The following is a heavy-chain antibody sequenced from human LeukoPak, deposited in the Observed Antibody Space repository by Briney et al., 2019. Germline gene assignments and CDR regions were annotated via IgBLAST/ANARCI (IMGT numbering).Heavy chain of an antibody. J-gene: IGHJ4*02. CDR1: GFTFSSYS. D-gene: IGHD2-2*01. CDR2: ISSSSSYI. CDR3: AISTSCYLY. Sequence: GGSLRLSCAASGFTFSSYSMNWVRQAPGKGLEWVSSISSSSSYIYYADSVKGRLTISRDNAKNSLYLQINSLRAEDTAVYYCAISTSCYLYWGQGTLVTVSS. V-gene: IGHV3-21*01.